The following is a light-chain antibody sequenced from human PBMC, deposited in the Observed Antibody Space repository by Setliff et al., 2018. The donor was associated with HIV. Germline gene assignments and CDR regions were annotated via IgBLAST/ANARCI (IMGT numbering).Light chain of an antibody. CDR1: QSVFSN. CDR2: GAS. CDR3: QQYKDWPLT. V-gene: IGKV3-15*01. Sequence: TLSVSPGERATLSCRASQSVFSNLAWYQQKPGQAPRLLIYGASTRASGIPARFSGSGSGTEFTLTISSLQSEDFAVYYCQQYKDWPLTFGGGTKVDIK. J-gene: IGKJ4*01.